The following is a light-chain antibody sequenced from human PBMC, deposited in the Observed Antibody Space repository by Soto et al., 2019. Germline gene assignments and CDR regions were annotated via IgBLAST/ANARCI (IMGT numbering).Light chain of an antibody. CDR2: DTS. Sequence: ETVMTQSPGTLSVSLGERATLSCRASQSVSIHLAWYQQKPGQAPRLLIYDTSTRATGIPARFSGSGSGTEFTLTISSLGPEDFAVYYCQQRNNWPPEITFGQGTRLEI. J-gene: IGKJ5*01. CDR1: QSVSIH. CDR3: QQRNNWPPEIT. V-gene: IGKV3-11*01.